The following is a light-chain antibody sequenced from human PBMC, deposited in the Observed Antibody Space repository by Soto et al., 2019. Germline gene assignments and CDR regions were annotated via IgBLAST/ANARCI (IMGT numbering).Light chain of an antibody. CDR3: QEYYSTF. CDR1: QSVLYSSNNKNY. CDR2: WAS. Sequence: DIVMTQSPDSLAVSLGERATINCKSSQSVLYSSNNKNYLAWYQQKPGQPPKLLIYWASTRESGVPDRFSGSGSGTDFALTISSLQAEGVAVYYCQEYYSTFFGGGTKVEIK. V-gene: IGKV4-1*01. J-gene: IGKJ4*01.